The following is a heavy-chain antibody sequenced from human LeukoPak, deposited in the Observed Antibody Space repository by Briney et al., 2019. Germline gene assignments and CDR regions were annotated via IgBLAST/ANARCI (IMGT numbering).Heavy chain of an antibody. Sequence: SETLSLTCAVYGGFFSGYYWSWIRQPPGKGLEWIGEINHSGSTNYNPSLKSRVTISVDTSKNQFSLKLSSVTAADTAVYYCARNAWRNAFDIWGQGTMVTVSS. V-gene: IGHV4-34*01. J-gene: IGHJ3*02. CDR2: INHSGST. CDR1: GGFFSGYY. CDR3: ARNAWRNAFDI. D-gene: IGHD3-3*01.